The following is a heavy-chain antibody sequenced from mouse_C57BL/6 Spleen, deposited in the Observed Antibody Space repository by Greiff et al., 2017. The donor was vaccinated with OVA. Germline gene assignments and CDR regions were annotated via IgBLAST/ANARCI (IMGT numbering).Heavy chain of an antibody. CDR1: GYAFTNYL. J-gene: IGHJ1*03. Sequence: VKLQESGAELVRPGTSVKVSCKASGYAFTNYLIEWVKQRPGQGLEWIGVINPGSGGTNYNEKFKGKATLTADKSSSTAYMQLSSLTSEDSAVYFCARYYGSPYWYFDVWGTGTTVTVSS. CDR3: ARYYGSPYWYFDV. V-gene: IGHV1-54*01. D-gene: IGHD1-1*01. CDR2: INPGSGGT.